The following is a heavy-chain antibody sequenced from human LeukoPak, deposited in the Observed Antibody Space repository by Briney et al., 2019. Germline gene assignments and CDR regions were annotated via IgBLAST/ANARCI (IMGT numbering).Heavy chain of an antibody. J-gene: IGHJ6*04. CDR1: GGSVSSGSYY. V-gene: IGHV4-61*01. CDR2: IYYSGST. Sequence: SETLSLTCTVSGGSVSSGSYYWSWIRQPPGKGLEWIGYIYYSGSTNYNPSFKSRVTISVDTSKNQFSLKLSSVTAADTAVYYCARDTVTAAEGYYYYGMDVWGKGTTVTVSS. D-gene: IGHD4-11*01. CDR3: ARDTVTAAEGYYYYGMDV.